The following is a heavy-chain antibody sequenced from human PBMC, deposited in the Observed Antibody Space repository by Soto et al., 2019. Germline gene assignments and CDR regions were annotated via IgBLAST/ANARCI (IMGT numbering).Heavy chain of an antibody. CDR2: ISYDGSNK. Sequence: QVQLVESGGGVVQPGRSLRLSCAASGFTFSSYGMHWVRQAPGKGLEWVAVISYDGSNKYYADSVKGRFTISRDNSKNTLYLQMNRLRAEDTAVYYCACHCGGDCFVPFDYWGQGTLVTVSS. J-gene: IGHJ4*02. CDR3: ACHCGGDCFVPFDY. CDR1: GFTFSSYG. D-gene: IGHD2-21*01. V-gene: IGHV3-30*03.